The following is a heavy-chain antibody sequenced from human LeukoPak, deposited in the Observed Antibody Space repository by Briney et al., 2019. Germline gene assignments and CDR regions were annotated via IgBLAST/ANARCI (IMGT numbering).Heavy chain of an antibody. V-gene: IGHV3-20*04. J-gene: IGHJ4*02. D-gene: IGHD4-17*01. CDR1: GFTFDVYG. CDR3: AKDRSPPNRYGDFDY. CDR2: INWNGGST. Sequence: PGGSLRLSCAASGFTFDVYGMSWVRQAPGKGLEWVSGINWNGGSTGYADSVKGRFTISRDNSKNTLFLQMNSLRAEDTAVYYCAKDRSPPNRYGDFDYWGQGTLVTVFS.